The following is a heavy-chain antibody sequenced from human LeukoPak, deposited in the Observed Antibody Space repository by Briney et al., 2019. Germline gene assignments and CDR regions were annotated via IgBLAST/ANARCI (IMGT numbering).Heavy chain of an antibody. CDR3: ATHNGYRVMDV. CDR2: IIPIFGTA. J-gene: IGHJ6*03. Sequence: GSSVKVSCKASGGTFSSYAISWVRQAPGQGLEWMGGIIPIFGTANYAQKFQGRVTITADESTSTAYMELNSLRAEDTAVYYCATHNGYRVMDVWGKGTTVTVSS. V-gene: IGHV1-69*01. CDR1: GGTFSSYA. D-gene: IGHD6-13*01.